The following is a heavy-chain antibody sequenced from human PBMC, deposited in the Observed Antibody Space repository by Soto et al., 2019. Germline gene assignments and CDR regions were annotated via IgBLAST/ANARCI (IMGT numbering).Heavy chain of an antibody. CDR2: INHSGSA. Sequence: SETLSLTCAVYGGSFSGYYWSWIRQPPGKGLEWIGEINHSGSANYNPSLKSRVTISVDTSNNQFSLKLSSVTAADTAVYYCASIGIPYYYYGMDVWGQGTTVTVS. CDR1: GGSFSGYY. D-gene: IGHD2-21*01. CDR3: ASIGIPYYYYGMDV. J-gene: IGHJ6*02. V-gene: IGHV4-34*01.